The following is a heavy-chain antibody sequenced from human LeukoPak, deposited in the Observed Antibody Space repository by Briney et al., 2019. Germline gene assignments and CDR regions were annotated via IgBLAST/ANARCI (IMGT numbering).Heavy chain of an antibody. J-gene: IGHJ4*02. CDR2: ISGSGDST. Sequence: QSGGSLRLSCAASGFTFSSYSMNWVRQAPGKGLEWVSAISGSGDSTYYADSVKGRFTISRDNSKNTLYLQMNSLRVEDTAVYYCAKDRGIISDYWGQGTLVTVSS. CDR3: AKDRGIISDY. CDR1: GFTFSSYS. D-gene: IGHD3-10*01. V-gene: IGHV3-23*01.